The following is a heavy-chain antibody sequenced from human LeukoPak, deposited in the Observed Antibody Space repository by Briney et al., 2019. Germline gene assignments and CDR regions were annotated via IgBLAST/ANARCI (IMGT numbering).Heavy chain of an antibody. J-gene: IGHJ3*02. CDR3: ARDLLHVYYYDSSGYVRGAFDI. D-gene: IGHD3-22*01. CDR2: VSPNSGGT. CDR1: GYTFTDYY. Sequence: ASVKVSCKASGYTFTDYYIHWLRQAPGQGLEWMGCVSPNSGGTSYAQKFQGRVTMTSDTSISTAYIEMTWLRSDDTAVFYCARDLLHVYYYDSSGYVRGAFDIWGQGTMVTVSS. V-gene: IGHV1-2*02.